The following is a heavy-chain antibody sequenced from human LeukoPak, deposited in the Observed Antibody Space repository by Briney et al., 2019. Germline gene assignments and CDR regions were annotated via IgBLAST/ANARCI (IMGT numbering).Heavy chain of an antibody. Sequence: ASVKVSCKASGYTFTGYYMRWVRQAPGQGLEGMGWINPNSGGTNYAQKFQGRVTMTRDTSISTAYMELSRLRSDDTAVYYCATPRDLTGDEGIDYWGQGTLVTVSS. J-gene: IGHJ4*02. CDR1: GYTFTGYY. D-gene: IGHD7-27*01. CDR2: INPNSGGT. V-gene: IGHV1-2*02. CDR3: ATPRDLTGDEGIDY.